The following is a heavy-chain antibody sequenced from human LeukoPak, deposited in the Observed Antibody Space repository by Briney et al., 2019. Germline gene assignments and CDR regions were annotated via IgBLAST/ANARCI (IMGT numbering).Heavy chain of an antibody. J-gene: IGHJ4*02. CDR2: IYSSGRT. CDR1: GGSISGYY. V-gene: IGHV4-59*08. CDR3: ARHTSYRNWGDFDY. Sequence: ASETLSLTCTVSGGSISGYYWSWIRQPPGKGLEYIGYIYSSGRTNYNPSLKGRVTMSVDTSKNQVSLRVTSVTAADTAVYYCARHTSYRNWGDFDYWGQGTLVTVYS. D-gene: IGHD7-27*01.